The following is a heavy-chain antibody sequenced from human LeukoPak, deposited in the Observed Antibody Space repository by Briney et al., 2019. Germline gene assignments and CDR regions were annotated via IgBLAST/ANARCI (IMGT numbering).Heavy chain of an antibody. D-gene: IGHD4-17*01. Sequence: ASVKVSCKASGGTFSSYAISWVRQAPGQGLEWMGRIIPILGIANYAQKFQGRVTITADKSTSTAYMELSSLRSEDTAVYYCARGVHYGDFDYWGQGTLVTVSS. V-gene: IGHV1-69*04. CDR3: ARGVHYGDFDY. CDR1: GGTFSSYA. CDR2: IIPILGIA. J-gene: IGHJ4*02.